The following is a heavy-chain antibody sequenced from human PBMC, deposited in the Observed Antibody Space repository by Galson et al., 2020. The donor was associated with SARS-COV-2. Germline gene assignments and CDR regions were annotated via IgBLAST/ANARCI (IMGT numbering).Heavy chain of an antibody. Sequence: SETLSLTCAVSGGSISRGGYSWSCIRQAPGKGLEWVGYIYYSSFTQYNPSLKSPATISIDTSKNHLSLKLNSVTAGDAALYYCARGGADGEFYCFVYWGYGALVTVSS. J-gene: IGHJ4*01. CDR2: IYYSSFT. D-gene: IGHD3-10*01. V-gene: IGHV4-30-4*07. CDR3: ARGGADGEFYCFVY. CDR1: GGSISRGGYS.